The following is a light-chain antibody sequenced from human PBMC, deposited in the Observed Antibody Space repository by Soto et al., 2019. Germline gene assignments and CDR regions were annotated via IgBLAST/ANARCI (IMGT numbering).Light chain of an antibody. J-gene: IGKJ4*01. CDR2: DAT. CDR3: QQRSSWPT. V-gene: IGKV3-11*01. Sequence: DIVLTQSPATLSLSPGGRATLSCRASQSISSFLAWYQQKPGQAPRLLIFDATNRASGIPARFSGRGSGTDFTLTISSLEPEDFAVYYCQQRSSWPTFGGGTKVDIK. CDR1: QSISSF.